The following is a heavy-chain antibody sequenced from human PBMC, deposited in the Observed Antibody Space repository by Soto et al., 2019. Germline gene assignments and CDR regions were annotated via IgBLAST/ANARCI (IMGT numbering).Heavy chain of an antibody. V-gene: IGHV3-30-3*01. CDR1: GFTFSSYA. J-gene: IGHJ4*02. D-gene: IGHD3-10*01. CDR2: ISYDGSNK. Sequence: VQLVESGGGVVQPGRSLRLSCAASGFTFSSYAMHWVRQAPGKGLEWVAVISYDGSNKYYADSVKGRFTISRDNSKNTLYLQMNSLRAEDTAVYYCARDGEDLDYWGQGTLVTVSS. CDR3: ARDGEDLDY.